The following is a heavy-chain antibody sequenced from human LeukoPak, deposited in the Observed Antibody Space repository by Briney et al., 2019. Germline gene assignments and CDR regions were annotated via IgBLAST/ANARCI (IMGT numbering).Heavy chain of an antibody. V-gene: IGHV3-30*18. D-gene: IGHD3-10*01. CDR2: ISYDGSNK. CDR1: GFTFSSYG. Sequence: GRSLRLSCAASGFTFSSYGMHWVRQAPGKGLEWVAVISYDGSNKYYADSVKGRFTISRDNSKNTLYLQMNSLRAEDTAVYYCAKGSRGARPYYFDYWGQGTLVTVSS. CDR3: AKGSRGARPYYFDY. J-gene: IGHJ4*02.